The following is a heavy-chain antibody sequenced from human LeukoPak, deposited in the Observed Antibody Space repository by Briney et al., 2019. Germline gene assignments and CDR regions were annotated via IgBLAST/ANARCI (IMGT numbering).Heavy chain of an antibody. V-gene: IGHV4-31*03. CDR1: GGSISSGGYY. CDR3: ARVGYSGYEGEY. Sequence: SETLSLTCTVSGGSISSGGYYWSWIRQHPGKGLEWIGYIYYSGSTYYNPSLKSRVTISVDTSKNQFSLKLSSVTAADTAVYYCARVGYSGYEGEYWGQGTPVTVSS. D-gene: IGHD5-12*01. CDR2: IYYSGST. J-gene: IGHJ4*02.